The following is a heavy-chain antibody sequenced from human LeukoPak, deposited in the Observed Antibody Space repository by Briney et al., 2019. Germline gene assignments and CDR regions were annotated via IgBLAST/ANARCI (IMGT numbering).Heavy chain of an antibody. V-gene: IGHV3-74*01. CDR2: VKSDGSNP. D-gene: IGHD3-10*01. CDR3: ARDIVSGSGSLDY. Sequence: GGSLRLSCAASRFSFSNYWMHWVRHAPGKGLVWVSRVKSDGSNPSYADSVKGRFTIFRDNAENMLYLQMNTLGAEDTAVYYCARDIVSGSGSLDYWGQGTLVTVSS. J-gene: IGHJ4*02. CDR1: RFSFSNYW.